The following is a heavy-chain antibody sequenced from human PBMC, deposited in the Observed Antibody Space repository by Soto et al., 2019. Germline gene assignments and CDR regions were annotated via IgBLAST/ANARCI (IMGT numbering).Heavy chain of an antibody. CDR3: AIDRMREWINDFDI. D-gene: IGHD3-3*01. Sequence: GGSLRLSCAASGFTFSSYGMHWVRQAPGKGLEWVAVIWYDGSNKYYADSVKGRFTISRDNSKNTLYLQMNSLRAEDTAVYYCAIDRMREWINDFDIWGPAPMVTVSS. J-gene: IGHJ3*02. CDR2: IWYDGSNK. V-gene: IGHV3-33*01. CDR1: GFTFSSYG.